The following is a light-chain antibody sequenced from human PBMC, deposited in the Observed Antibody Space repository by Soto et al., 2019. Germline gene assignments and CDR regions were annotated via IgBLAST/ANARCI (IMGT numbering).Light chain of an antibody. J-gene: IGKJ4*01. V-gene: IGKV3-15*01. Sequence: EIVMTQSPATLSVSRGERATLSCRANQAISSNLAWYQQKPGQAPRLLIYGAPTRATDIPDRFSGSGSGTEFTLTISSLQSEDFAVYYCQHYNNWIGTFGGGTKVDIK. CDR1: QAISSN. CDR2: GAP. CDR3: QHYNNWIGT.